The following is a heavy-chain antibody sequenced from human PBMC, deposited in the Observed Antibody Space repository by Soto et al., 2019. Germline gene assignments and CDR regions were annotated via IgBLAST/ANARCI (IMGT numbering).Heavy chain of an antibody. V-gene: IGHV1-69*13. Sequence: SVKVSCKASGGTFSSYAISWVRQAPGQGLEWMGGIIPIFGTANYAQKFQGRVTITADESTSTAYMELSSLRSEDTAVYYCARDPGPRFYTGVDYWGQGTLVTVSS. CDR1: GGTFSSYA. J-gene: IGHJ4*02. D-gene: IGHD2-8*02. CDR3: ARDPGPRFYTGVDY. CDR2: IIPIFGTA.